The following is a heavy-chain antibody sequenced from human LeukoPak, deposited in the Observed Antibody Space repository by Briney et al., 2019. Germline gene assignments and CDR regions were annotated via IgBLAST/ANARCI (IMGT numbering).Heavy chain of an antibody. Sequence: PSETLSLTCTVSGGSISSYYWSWIRQPPGKGLEWIGYIYYSGSTNYNPSLKSRVTISVDTSKNQFSLKLSSVTAADTAVYYCATQQYSSSWYPSAEFDYWGQGTLVTVSS. CDR1: GGSISSYY. J-gene: IGHJ4*02. CDR2: IYYSGST. CDR3: ATQQYSSSWYPSAEFDY. D-gene: IGHD6-13*01. V-gene: IGHV4-59*12.